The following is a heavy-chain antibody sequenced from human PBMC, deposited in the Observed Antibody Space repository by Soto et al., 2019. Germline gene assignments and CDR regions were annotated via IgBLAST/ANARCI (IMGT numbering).Heavy chain of an antibody. V-gene: IGHV4-31*03. CDR2: LYYSGRT. D-gene: IGHD5-18*01. CDR1: GGSISSGGYY. J-gene: IGHJ4*02. CDR3: ARSADSYGPNPLLY. Sequence: QVQLQESGPGLVKTSQTLSLTCTVAGGSISSGGYYWSWIRQHPGKGLEWIGYLYYSGRTYYNPSRKSRVTRSVDTSKNQFSTKLSSVSDADTAVYYCARSADSYGPNPLLYWGQGTLVTVSS.